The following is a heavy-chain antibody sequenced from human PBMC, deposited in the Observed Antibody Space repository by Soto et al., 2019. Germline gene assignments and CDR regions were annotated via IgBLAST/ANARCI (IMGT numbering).Heavy chain of an antibody. V-gene: IGHV3-74*01. CDR1: GFTFTNYW. Sequence: EVQLVESGGGLVQPGGSLRLSCAASGFTFTNYWMHWVRQAPGKGLVWVARVNSDGSRTNNADFVAGRFSISRDNAKNTLYLGMSRLGGEDTAVYYCARGVPGFYGVDVWGHGTTVTVSS. J-gene: IGHJ6*02. CDR2: VNSDGSRT. D-gene: IGHD3-10*02. CDR3: ARGVPGFYGVDV.